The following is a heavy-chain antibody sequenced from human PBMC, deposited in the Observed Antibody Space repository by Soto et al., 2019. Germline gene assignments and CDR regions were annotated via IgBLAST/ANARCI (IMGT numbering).Heavy chain of an antibody. D-gene: IGHD3-9*01. CDR2: IYYSGST. CDR3: ARQGDILTGYHYYFDY. J-gene: IGHJ4*02. CDR1: GGSISSGDYY. Sequence: SETLSLTCTVSGGSISSGDYYWSWIRQPPGKGLEWFGYIYYSGSTNYNPPLKSRVTISVDTSKNQFSLKLYSVTAADTAVYYCARQGDILTGYHYYFDYWGPGTLVTVSS. V-gene: IGHV4-61*08.